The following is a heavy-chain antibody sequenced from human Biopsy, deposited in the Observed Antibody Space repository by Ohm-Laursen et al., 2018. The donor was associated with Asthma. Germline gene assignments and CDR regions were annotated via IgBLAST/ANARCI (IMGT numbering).Heavy chain of an antibody. J-gene: IGHJ6*02. CDR1: GYIISSYY. V-gene: IGHV1-46*01. D-gene: IGHD4-17*01. CDR3: ARAANFDYGDYLSDFYFHGMDV. CDR2: INPKGGRT. Sequence: EASVKVSCKTSGYIISSYYMHWVRQAPGQGLEWMGIINPKGGRTWYAQKFQGRVTLTSDSSTSTVHMEVRGLRSEDTAIYYCARAANFDYGDYLSDFYFHGMDVWGQGTTVTVSS.